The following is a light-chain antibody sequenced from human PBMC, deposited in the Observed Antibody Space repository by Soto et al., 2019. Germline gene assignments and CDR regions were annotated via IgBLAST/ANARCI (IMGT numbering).Light chain of an antibody. CDR2: GAS. CDR3: QPYNNWPT. J-gene: IGKJ1*01. Sequence: IVVSKSPVSLSLSQLEVATVSFRSSQPVSINVAWYQQKPGQSPRLLISGASTRATCIPANFSGSGSGTEFTLSISSLQSEDFAVYYCQPYNNWPTFGQGTMVDIK. CDR1: QPVSIN. V-gene: IGKV3-15*01.